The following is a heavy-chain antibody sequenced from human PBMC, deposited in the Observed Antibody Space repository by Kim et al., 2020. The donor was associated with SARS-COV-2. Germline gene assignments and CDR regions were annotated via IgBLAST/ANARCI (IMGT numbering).Heavy chain of an antibody. CDR3: TTVSMR. CDR1: GIPFSNAW. J-gene: IGHJ4*02. CDR2: IKSKTDGGTA. D-gene: IGHD2-2*01. V-gene: IGHV3-15*01. Sequence: GGSLRLSCEVSGIPFSNAWFNWVRQSPGKGLEWVGRIKSKTDGGTADLAAPVKGRFAISRDDSKNTLSLLMNNVETDDSAVYYCTTVSMRWGQGTLVTVS.